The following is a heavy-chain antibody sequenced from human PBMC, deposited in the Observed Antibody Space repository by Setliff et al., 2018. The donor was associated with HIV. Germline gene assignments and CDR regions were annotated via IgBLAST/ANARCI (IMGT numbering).Heavy chain of an antibody. CDR2: LYTSGTT. D-gene: IGHD6-13*01. Sequence: LSLTCTVSGGSISSYYWSWIRQPAGKGLEWIGRLYTSGTTKYNPSLKSRVTMSVDRSKNQFSLKLSSVTAADTAVYYCARGFGSSWGGNYYYYYMDVWGKGTTVTVSS. V-gene: IGHV4-4*07. J-gene: IGHJ6*03. CDR1: GGSISSYY. CDR3: ARGFGSSWGGNYYYYYMDV.